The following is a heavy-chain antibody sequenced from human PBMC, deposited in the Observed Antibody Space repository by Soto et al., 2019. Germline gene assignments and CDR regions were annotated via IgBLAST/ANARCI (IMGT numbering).Heavy chain of an antibody. J-gene: IGHJ4*02. D-gene: IGHD3-22*01. Sequence: QVQLQESGPGLVKPSQTLSLTCTVSGVSISSGGYYWNWIRQHPGKGLEWIGYIYYSGSTYYNPSLKSRVTISVDTSKNQFSLKLSSVTAADTAVYYCARWDSSGDFDYWGQGTLVTVSS. V-gene: IGHV4-31*03. CDR2: IYYSGST. CDR1: GVSISSGGYY. CDR3: ARWDSSGDFDY.